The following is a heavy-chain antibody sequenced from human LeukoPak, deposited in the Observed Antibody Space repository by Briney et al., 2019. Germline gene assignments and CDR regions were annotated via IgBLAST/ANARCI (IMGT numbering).Heavy chain of an antibody. V-gene: IGHV3-30*03. CDR2: ISYDGSNK. D-gene: IGHD3-22*01. J-gene: IGHJ4*02. CDR1: GFTFSSYG. CDR3: ASPDYYDSSGYYY. Sequence: GGSLRLSCAASGFTFSSYGMHWVRQAPGKGLEWVAVISYDGSNKYYADSVKGRFTISRDNSKNTLYLQMNSLRAEDTAVYYCASPDYYDSSGYYYWGQGTLVTVSS.